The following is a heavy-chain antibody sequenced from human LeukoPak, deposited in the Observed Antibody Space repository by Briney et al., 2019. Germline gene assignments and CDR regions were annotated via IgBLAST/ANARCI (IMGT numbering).Heavy chain of an antibody. J-gene: IGHJ5*02. V-gene: IGHV3-20*04. CDR1: GFTFSSYG. CDR3: ARSGFDP. Sequence: GGSLRLSCAASGFTFSSYGMSWVRQVPGKGLEWVSGINWNGGSTGNADSVKGRFTISRDNAKNSLYLQMNSLRAEDTAVYYCARSGFDPWGQGTLVTVSS. CDR2: INWNGGST.